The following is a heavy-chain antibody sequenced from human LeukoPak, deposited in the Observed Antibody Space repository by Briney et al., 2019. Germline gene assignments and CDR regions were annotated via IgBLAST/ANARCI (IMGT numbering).Heavy chain of an antibody. J-gene: IGHJ4*02. CDR2: INPDGSVI. V-gene: IGHV3-7*01. CDR1: GIPFSSYW. Sequence: GGSLRLSCAVSGIPFSSYWMDWVRQAPGKGLEWVAIINPDGSVINHADSVKGRFSISRDNARNSLFLQMNSPRAEDTAVYYCTSGWSAAFDNWGQGTLVSVSS. D-gene: IGHD6-19*01. CDR3: TSGWSAAFDN.